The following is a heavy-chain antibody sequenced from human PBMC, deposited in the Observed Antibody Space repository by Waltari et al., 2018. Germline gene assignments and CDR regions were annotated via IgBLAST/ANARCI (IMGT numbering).Heavy chain of an antibody. Sequence: VQLVQSGAEVKKPGESLRTSCKGSGYSFTSYWISWVRQMPGKGLEWMGRIDPSDSYTNYSPSFQGHVTISADKSISTAYLQWSSLKASDTAMYYCAGHTTVTTRRGWFDPWGQGTLVTVSS. J-gene: IGHJ5*02. CDR1: GYSFTSYW. V-gene: IGHV5-10-1*03. CDR3: AGHTTVTTRRGWFDP. D-gene: IGHD4-17*01. CDR2: IDPSDSYT.